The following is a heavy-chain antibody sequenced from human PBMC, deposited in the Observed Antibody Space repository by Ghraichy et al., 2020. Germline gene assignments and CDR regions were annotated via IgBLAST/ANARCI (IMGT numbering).Heavy chain of an antibody. CDR3: ARAYCSSSTCPMGGY. CDR1: GYTFTDFY. CDR2: LNPDSGGT. J-gene: IGHJ4*02. Sequence: ASVKVSCKTSGYTFTDFYIHWVRQAPGQGLEWMGWLNPDSGGTNYAQRFQGRVTMTRVTSIRTAYMELSRLRSDDTAVYYCARAYCSSSTCPMGGYWGRGTQVTVSS. D-gene: IGHD2-2*01. V-gene: IGHV1-2*02.